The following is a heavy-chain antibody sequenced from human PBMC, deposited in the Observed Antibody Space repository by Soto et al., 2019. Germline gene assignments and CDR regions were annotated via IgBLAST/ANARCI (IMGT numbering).Heavy chain of an antibody. CDR3: VASSLRTFDY. Sequence: GESLKISCKGSGYNFPSYWIAWLRQMPGKGLEWMGIIYPGDSHTIYSPSFQGLVTISADKSITTAYLQWTSLRASDTDMYFCVASSLRTFDYWGQGTLVTVSS. D-gene: IGHD2-8*01. CDR1: GYNFPSYW. J-gene: IGHJ4*02. CDR2: IYPGDSHT. V-gene: IGHV5-51*01.